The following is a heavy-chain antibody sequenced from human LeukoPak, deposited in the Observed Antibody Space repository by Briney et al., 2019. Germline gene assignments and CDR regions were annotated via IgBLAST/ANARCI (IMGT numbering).Heavy chain of an antibody. CDR3: ARANWFGEFIYYYYYGMDV. Sequence: GGSLRLSCAASGFTFSSYAMHWVRQAPGMGLEWVAVISYDGSNKYYADSVKGRFTISRDNSKNTLYLQMNSLRAEDTAVYYCARANWFGEFIYYYYYGMDVWGQGTTVTVSS. CDR2: ISYDGSNK. J-gene: IGHJ6*02. D-gene: IGHD3-10*01. V-gene: IGHV3-30-3*01. CDR1: GFTFSSYA.